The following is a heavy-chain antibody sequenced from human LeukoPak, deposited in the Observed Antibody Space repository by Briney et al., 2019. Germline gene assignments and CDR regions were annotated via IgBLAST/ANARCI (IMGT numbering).Heavy chain of an antibody. CDR3: ARDFGLLRPSYYMDV. D-gene: IGHD1-26*01. Sequence: ASVKVSCKVSGYTLTELSMHWVRQAPGQGLEWMGIINPSGGSTSYAQKFQGRVTMTRDMSTSTVYMELSSLRSEDTAVYYCARDFGLLRPSYYMDVWGKGTTVTVSS. CDR1: GYTLTELS. J-gene: IGHJ6*03. CDR2: INPSGGST. V-gene: IGHV1-46*01.